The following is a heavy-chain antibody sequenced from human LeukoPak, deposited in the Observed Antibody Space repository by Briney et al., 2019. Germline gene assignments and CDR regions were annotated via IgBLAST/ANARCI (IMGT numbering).Heavy chain of an antibody. D-gene: IGHD4-11*01. Sequence: PSETLCLTCTASGGSISSYYWSWIRQPPGKGLEWIGYIYYSGSTNYNPSLKSRVIILVDTSKNQFSLKLSTVTAADTAVYYCARGAVGLVTFVPRGQGTLFTVSS. V-gene: IGHV4-59*01. CDR2: IYYSGST. J-gene: IGHJ5*02. CDR1: GGSISSYY. CDR3: ARGAVGLVTFVP.